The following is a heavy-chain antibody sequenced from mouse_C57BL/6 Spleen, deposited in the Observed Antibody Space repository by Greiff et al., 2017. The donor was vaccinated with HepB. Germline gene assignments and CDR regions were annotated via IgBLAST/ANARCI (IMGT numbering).Heavy chain of an antibody. CDR2: ISNGGGST. Sequence: DVKLVESGGGLVQPGGSLKLSCAASGFTFSDYYMYWVRQTPEKRLEWVAYISNGGGSTYYPDTVKGRFTISRDNAKNTLYLQMSRLKSEDTAMYYCARPIYYGNYEGYFDVWGTGTTVTVSS. CDR3: ARPIYYGNYEGYFDV. V-gene: IGHV5-12*01. D-gene: IGHD2-1*01. J-gene: IGHJ1*03. CDR1: GFTFSDYY.